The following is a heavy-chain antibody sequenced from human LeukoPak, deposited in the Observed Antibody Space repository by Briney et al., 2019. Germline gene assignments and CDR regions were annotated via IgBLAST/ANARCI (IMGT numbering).Heavy chain of an antibody. D-gene: IGHD3-22*01. Sequence: SETLSLTCTVSGGSISSSSYYWGWIRQPPGKGLEWIGSIYYSGSTYYNPSLKSRVTILVDTSKNQFSVKLSSVTAADTAVYYCARVPLPSGYYFGVDYWGQGTLVTVSS. CDR3: ARVPLPSGYYFGVDY. V-gene: IGHV4-39*07. J-gene: IGHJ4*02. CDR2: IYYSGST. CDR1: GGSISSSSYY.